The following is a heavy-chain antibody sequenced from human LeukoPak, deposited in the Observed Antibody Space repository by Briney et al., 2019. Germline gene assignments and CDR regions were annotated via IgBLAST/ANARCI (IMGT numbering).Heavy chain of an antibody. Sequence: SETLSLTCALYGRSFSGYYWSWIRHPPGKGREWIGEIKHSGSTNYNPSLKSQVTISVDTSKNQFSMKLSSVTAADTAVYYCARGRNTRNYYDTRGSFVFDPWGQGTLVTVSS. D-gene: IGHD3-22*01. CDR2: IKHSGST. V-gene: IGHV4-34*01. CDR1: GRSFSGYY. CDR3: ARGRNTRNYYDTRGSFVFDP. J-gene: IGHJ5*02.